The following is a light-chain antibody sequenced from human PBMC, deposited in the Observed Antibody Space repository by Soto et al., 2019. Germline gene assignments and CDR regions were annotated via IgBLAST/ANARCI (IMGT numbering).Light chain of an antibody. CDR1: QSVSTKY. CDR3: QKYNSVPWT. Sequence: EIVLTQSPGTLSLSPGERATLSCRASQSVSTKYLAWYQQKPGQAPRLLIHGVSIRATGIPDRFSGSGSGTDFTLTISSLQPEDFATYYCQKYNSVPWTFGQGTKVEMK. J-gene: IGKJ1*01. V-gene: IGKV3-20*01. CDR2: GVS.